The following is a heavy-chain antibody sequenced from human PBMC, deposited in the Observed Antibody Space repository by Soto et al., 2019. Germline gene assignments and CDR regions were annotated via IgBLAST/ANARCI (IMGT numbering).Heavy chain of an antibody. D-gene: IGHD3-10*01. CDR1: GYTFTSYG. J-gene: IGHJ5*02. CDR2: INPNSGNT. CDR3: ARDRGGWLHPYNWFDP. Sequence: ASVKVSCKASGYTFTSYGISWVRQAPGQGLEWMGWINPNSGNTSYAQKFQGRVTMTRNTSISTAYMELSSLRSADTAVYYCARDRGGWLHPYNWFDPWGQGTLVTVSS. V-gene: IGHV1-8*02.